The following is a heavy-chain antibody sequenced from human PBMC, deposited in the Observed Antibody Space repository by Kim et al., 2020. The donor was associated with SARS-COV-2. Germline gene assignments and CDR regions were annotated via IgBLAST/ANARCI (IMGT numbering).Heavy chain of an antibody. J-gene: IGHJ4*02. D-gene: IGHD6-19*01. V-gene: IGHV3-23*01. CDR1: GFRFSNYV. CDR2: IDGSGGTT. CDR3: ARTEYISGRAFVDY. Sequence: GGSLRLSCEASGFRFSNYVLNWVRQAPGKGLEWVSTIDGSGGTTDYADSGRGRFTISRDNSKNTLYLQMSGLRVEDTAVYYCARTEYISGRAFVDYWGRGTLVTVSP.